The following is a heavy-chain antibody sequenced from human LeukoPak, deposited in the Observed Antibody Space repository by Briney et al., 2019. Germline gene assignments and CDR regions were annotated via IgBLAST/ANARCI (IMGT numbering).Heavy chain of an antibody. CDR1: GYTFTSYY. V-gene: IGHV1-46*01. J-gene: IGHJ4*02. CDR3: ARSLHDVWVDY. D-gene: IGHD4-11*01. Sequence: ASVKVSCKASGYTFTSYYMHWVRQAPGQGLEWMGIINPSGGSTSYAQEFQGRVTMTRDTSTNTVYMELSSLRSEDAAVYYCARSLHDVWVDYWGQGTLVTVSS. CDR2: INPSGGST.